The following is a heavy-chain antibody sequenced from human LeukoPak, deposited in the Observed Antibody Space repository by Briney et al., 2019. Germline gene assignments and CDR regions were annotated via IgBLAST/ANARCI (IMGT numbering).Heavy chain of an antibody. D-gene: IGHD2-15*01. CDR1: GFTFSSYE. J-gene: IGHJ4*02. CDR2: ISSSGSTI. Sequence: GGSLRLSCAASGFTFSSYEMNWVRQAPGKGLEWVSYISSSGSTIYYADSVKGRFTISRDNAKNSLYLQMNSLRAEDTAVYYCARDTQNCSGGSCYDYWGQGTLVTVSS. CDR3: ARDTQNCSGGSCYDY. V-gene: IGHV3-48*03.